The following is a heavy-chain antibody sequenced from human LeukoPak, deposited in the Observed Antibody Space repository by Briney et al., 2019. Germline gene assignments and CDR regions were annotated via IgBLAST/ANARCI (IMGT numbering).Heavy chain of an antibody. J-gene: IGHJ4*02. CDR3: ARRFYDSSGHYYPFDY. CDR2: IYSGGVT. D-gene: IGHD3-22*01. Sequence: GGSLRLSCGASGFTVSTNYMSWVRQAPGKGLEWVSVIYSGGVTYYADSVRGRFTISRDNSKNTLYLQMNSLRAEDTAVYYCARRFYDSSGHYYPFDYWGQGTLVTVSS. V-gene: IGHV3-53*01. CDR1: GFTVSTNY.